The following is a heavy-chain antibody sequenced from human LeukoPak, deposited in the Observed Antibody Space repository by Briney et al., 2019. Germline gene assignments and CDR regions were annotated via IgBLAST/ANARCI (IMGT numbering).Heavy chain of an antibody. D-gene: IGHD3-10*01. CDR1: GFTFTSFA. J-gene: IGHJ4*02. CDR3: AKETTPNFGSGSYSYDY. V-gene: IGHV3-23*01. CDR2: ISHSGGST. Sequence: GGSLRLSCAASGFTFTSFAMNWVRQAPGKGLEWVSSISHSGGSTYYADSVKDRFTISRDNSKNTLYLQISSLRAEDTALYYCAKETTPNFGSGSYSYDYWGQGTLVTVSS.